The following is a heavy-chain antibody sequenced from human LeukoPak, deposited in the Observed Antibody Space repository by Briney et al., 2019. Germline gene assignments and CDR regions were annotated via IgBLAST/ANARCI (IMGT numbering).Heavy chain of an antibody. CDR3: TRAARTGVAGTSHY. D-gene: IGHD6-19*01. J-gene: IGHJ4*02. Sequence: GGSLRLSCTTSGFTFADYALTWVRQAPGKGREGVGFIRGQAYVGTTEYAASVKGRFTISRDDSKSIAYLQMNSLKSEDTAVYYCTRAARTGVAGTSHYWGQGTQVTVSS. CDR2: IRGQAYVGTT. CDR1: GFTFADYA. V-gene: IGHV3-49*04.